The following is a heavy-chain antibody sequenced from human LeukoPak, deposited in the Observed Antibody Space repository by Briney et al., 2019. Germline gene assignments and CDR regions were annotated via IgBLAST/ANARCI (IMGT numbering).Heavy chain of an antibody. CDR3: ARDPVVDSVWGSYRYGNWFDP. V-gene: IGHV1-18*01. CDR2: ISAYNGNT. D-gene: IGHD3-16*02. CDR1: GYTFTSYG. J-gene: IGHJ5*02. Sequence: GASVKVSCKASGYTFTSYGISWVRQAPGQGLEWMGWISAYNGNTNYAQKLQGRVTMTTDTSTSTAYMELRSLRSDDTAVYYCARDPVVDSVWGSYRYGNWFDPWGQGTLVTVSS.